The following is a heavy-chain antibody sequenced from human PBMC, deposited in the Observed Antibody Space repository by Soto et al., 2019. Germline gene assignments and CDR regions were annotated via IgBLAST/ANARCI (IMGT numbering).Heavy chain of an antibody. J-gene: IGHJ2*01. D-gene: IGHD6-13*01. V-gene: IGHV3-33*01. CDR1: VFTFISYG. Sequence: GWSLRLSCASSVFTFISYGMHWVRQAPGKGLEWVAVIWYDGSNKYYADSVKGRFTISRDNSKNTLYLQMNSLRAEDTAVYYCARRIAAAGTPYFDLWGRGTLVTVSS. CDR3: ARRIAAAGTPYFDL. CDR2: IWYDGSNK.